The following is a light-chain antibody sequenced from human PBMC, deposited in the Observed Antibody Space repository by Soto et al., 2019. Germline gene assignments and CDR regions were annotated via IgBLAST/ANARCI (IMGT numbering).Light chain of an antibody. CDR2: DAS. V-gene: IGKV3-11*01. J-gene: IGKJ5*01. Sequence: VLTQFLATLSLSPGERATLSFRASQSVNNYVAWYQQNPGQAPGLLVYDASNTATCVPARFSGSGSGTNFTLAISILEPEDFAVYYCQQRMVWPPITFGQGTRLEIK. CDR1: QSVNNY. CDR3: QQRMVWPPIT.